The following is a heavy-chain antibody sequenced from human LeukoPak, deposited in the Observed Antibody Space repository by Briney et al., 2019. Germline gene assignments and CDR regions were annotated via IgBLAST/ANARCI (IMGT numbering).Heavy chain of an antibody. J-gene: IGHJ4*02. CDR3: AREPSQVDSSGWSPSGFDY. Sequence: TTSETLSLTCTVSGGSISSYYWSWIQQPAGKGLEWIGRIYTSGSTNYNPSLKSRVTMSVDTSKNQFSLKLSSVTAADTAVYYCAREPSQVDSSGWSPSGFDYWGQGTLVTVSS. D-gene: IGHD6-19*01. V-gene: IGHV4-4*07. CDR1: GGSISSYY. CDR2: IYTSGST.